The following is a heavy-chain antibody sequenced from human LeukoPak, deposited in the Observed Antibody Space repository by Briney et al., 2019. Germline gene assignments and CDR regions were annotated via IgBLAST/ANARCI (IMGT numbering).Heavy chain of an antibody. V-gene: IGHV3-23*01. CDR3: ATAPVTTCSGAYCYPFDY. D-gene: IGHD2-21*01. CDR1: GFTLSSYA. CDR2: ISVSGNT. J-gene: IGHJ4*02. Sequence: GGSLRLSCAASGFTLSSYAMSWVREAPGKGLEWVSAISVSGNTYHADSVKGRFTISRDSSKNTLYFQMNRLRAEDAAVYYCATAPVTTCSGAYCYPFDYWGQGTLVTVSS.